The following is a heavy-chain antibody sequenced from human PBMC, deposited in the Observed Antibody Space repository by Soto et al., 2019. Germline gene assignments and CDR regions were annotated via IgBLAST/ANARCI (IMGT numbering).Heavy chain of an antibody. D-gene: IGHD2-2*01. CDR3: ARDCRGECISTSPDIGFDP. CDR1: GGTFNTYA. J-gene: IGHJ5*02. Sequence: QVQLVQSGAAVKKPGSSVKVSCKASGGTFNTYAISWGRQAPGQGLEWMGGIIPIFDTANYAQKFQGRLTITADESTSTAYMQISILRSADTAVYYWARDCRGECISTSPDIGFDPCGLGTLVAVSS. V-gene: IGHV1-69*12. CDR2: IIPIFDTA.